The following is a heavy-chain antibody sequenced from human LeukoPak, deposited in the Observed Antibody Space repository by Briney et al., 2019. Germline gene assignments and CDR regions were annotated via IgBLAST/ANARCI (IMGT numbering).Heavy chain of an antibody. CDR3: ARVPANNYCTSTSCSYDY. CDR1: GYTFTGYY. CDR2: INPNNGGT. Sequence: GASVTVSCTASGYTFTGYYMHWVRQAPGQGLEWMGRINPNNGGTNYAQKFQGRVTMTRDTSISTAYMELSRLRSDGTAVYYCARVPANNYCTSTSCSYDYWGQGTLVTVSS. D-gene: IGHD2-2*01. V-gene: IGHV1-2*06. J-gene: IGHJ4*02.